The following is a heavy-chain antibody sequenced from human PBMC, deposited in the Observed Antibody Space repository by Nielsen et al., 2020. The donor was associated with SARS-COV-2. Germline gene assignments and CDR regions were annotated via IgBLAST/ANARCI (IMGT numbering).Heavy chain of an antibody. CDR1: GGTFSSYA. CDR2: IIPVFGTA. J-gene: IGHJ4*02. CDR3: ARDRDCSGGSCPGY. D-gene: IGHD2-15*01. Sequence: SVKVSCKASGGTFSSYAISWVRQAPGQGLEWMGGIIPVFGTANYAQKFQGRVTITADKSTSTAYMELSSLRSEDTAVYYCARDRDCSGGSCPGYWGQGTLVTVSS. V-gene: IGHV1-69*06.